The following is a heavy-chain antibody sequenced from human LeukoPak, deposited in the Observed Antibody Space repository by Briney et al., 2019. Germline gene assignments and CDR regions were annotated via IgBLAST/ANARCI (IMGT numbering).Heavy chain of an antibody. CDR2: IYTSGST. CDR3: ARDLTGDYVWGSDGTNYFDY. J-gene: IGHJ4*02. Sequence: SETLSLTCTVSGGSISSGSYYWSWIRQPAGKGLEWIGRIYTSGSTNYNPSLKSRVTISVDTSKNQFSLKLSSVTAADTAVYYCARDLTGDYVWGSDGTNYFDYWGEGTLVTVSS. CDR1: GGSISSGSYY. V-gene: IGHV4-61*02. D-gene: IGHD3-16*01.